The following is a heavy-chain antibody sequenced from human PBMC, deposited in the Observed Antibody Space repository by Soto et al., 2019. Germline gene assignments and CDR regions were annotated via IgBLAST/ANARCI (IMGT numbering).Heavy chain of an antibody. V-gene: IGHV4-59*01. CDR2: ISYSGNT. CDR3: ACLRGKRGSPIDY. J-gene: IGHJ4*02. Sequence: SETLSLTCIISGDSTSNYYWSWIRQSPGKGLEWIGYISYSGNTNYNPSLKSRVTISVDTSKDQLSLKLTSVTAADTATYYCACLRGKRGSPIDYWGQGTRVTASS. CDR1: GDSTSNYY. D-gene: IGHD2-15*01.